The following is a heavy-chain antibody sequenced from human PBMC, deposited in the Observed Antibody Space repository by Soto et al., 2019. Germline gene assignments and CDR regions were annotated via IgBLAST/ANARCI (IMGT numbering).Heavy chain of an antibody. CDR3: AKDQRAYYDFWSGYYSGHWFDP. J-gene: IGHJ5*02. D-gene: IGHD3-3*01. Sequence: PGGSLRLSCAASGFTFSSYAMSLGRQAPGKGVEWGSAISGSGGSTYYADSVKGRFTISRDNSKNTLYLQMNSLRAEDTAVYYCAKDQRAYYDFWSGYYSGHWFDPWGQGTLVTVSS. CDR1: GFTFSSYA. CDR2: ISGSGGST. V-gene: IGHV3-23*01.